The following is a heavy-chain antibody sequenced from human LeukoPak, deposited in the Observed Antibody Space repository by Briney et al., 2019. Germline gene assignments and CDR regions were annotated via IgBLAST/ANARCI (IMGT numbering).Heavy chain of an antibody. CDR1: GGSISSYY. CDR3: ARGRFLDAFDI. Sequence: SETLSLTCTVSGGSISSYYWSWIRQPPGKGLEWIGYIYYSGSTKYKPSLKSRVTISVDTSKNQFSLKLSSVTAADTAVYYCARGRFLDAFDIWGQGTMATVSS. V-gene: IGHV4-59*01. J-gene: IGHJ3*02. D-gene: IGHD3-3*01. CDR2: IYYSGST.